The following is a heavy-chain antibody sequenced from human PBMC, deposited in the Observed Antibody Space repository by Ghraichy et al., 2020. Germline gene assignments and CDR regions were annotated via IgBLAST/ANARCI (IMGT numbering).Heavy chain of an antibody. Sequence: GESLNISCAASGFTFSSYAMHWVRQAPGKGLEWVAVISYDGSNKYYADSVKGRFTISRDNSKNTLYLQMNSLRAEDTAVYYCARGSSSSWFYYYYMDVWGKGTTVTVSS. V-gene: IGHV3-30*04. J-gene: IGHJ6*03. CDR3: ARGSSSSWFYYYYMDV. CDR2: ISYDGSNK. CDR1: GFTFSSYA. D-gene: IGHD6-13*01.